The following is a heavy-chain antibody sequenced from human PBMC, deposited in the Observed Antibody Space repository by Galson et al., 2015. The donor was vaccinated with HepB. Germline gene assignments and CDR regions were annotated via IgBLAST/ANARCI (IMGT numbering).Heavy chain of an antibody. CDR2: IKGTPAGGTT. CDR3: TGHMEYFFGKGY. J-gene: IGHJ4*02. CDR1: GLIHTNAW. Sequence: SLRLSCAGSGLIHTNAWITWVRQAPGKGLEWLGLIKGTPAGGTTEYADPVKGRFIISRDDSKNIIYLQMNSLNTEDTAVYYCTGHMEYFFGKGYRGQGTLVTVSS. D-gene: IGHD2/OR15-2a*01. V-gene: IGHV3-15*01.